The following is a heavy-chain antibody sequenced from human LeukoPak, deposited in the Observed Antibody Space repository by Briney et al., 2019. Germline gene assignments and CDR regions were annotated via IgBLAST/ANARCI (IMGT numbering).Heavy chain of an antibody. Sequence: SETLSLTCSVSGGSITSTYYWGWIRQPPGKGLEWIGSMYYSGSTYYNPSLKSRVTMSVDTSKNQFSLKLSSVTAADTAVYYCARQGSSWHFSFDYWGQGTLVTVSS. CDR2: MYYSGST. V-gene: IGHV4-39*01. D-gene: IGHD6-13*01. CDR3: ARQGSSWHFSFDY. CDR1: GGSITSTYY. J-gene: IGHJ4*02.